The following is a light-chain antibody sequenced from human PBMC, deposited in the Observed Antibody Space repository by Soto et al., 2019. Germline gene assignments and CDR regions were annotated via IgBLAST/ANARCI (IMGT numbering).Light chain of an antibody. Sequence: DIQMTQSPSSLSASVGARVTITCRASQSISSYLQWYQQRPGKAPKLLIHAVSNLQSGVQSRFSASGSGTDFTLILNSLQPEDFATYYCQQGYSTPWTFCQGTKVEIK. CDR2: AVS. J-gene: IGKJ1*01. V-gene: IGKV1-39*01. CDR1: QSISSY. CDR3: QQGYSTPWT.